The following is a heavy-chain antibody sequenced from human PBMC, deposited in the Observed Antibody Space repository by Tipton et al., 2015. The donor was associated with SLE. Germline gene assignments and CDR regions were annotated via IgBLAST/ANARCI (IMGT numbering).Heavy chain of an antibody. J-gene: IGHJ4*02. Sequence: TLSLTCAVYGGSFSGYYWSWIRQPPGKGLEWIGRIYTSGSTNYNPSLKSRVTISVDTSKNQFSLKLSSVTAADTAVYYCARSPGIAVSGGFDYWGQGTLVTVSS. CDR3: ARSPGIAVSGGFDY. D-gene: IGHD6-19*01. V-gene: IGHV4-59*10. CDR1: GGSFSGYY. CDR2: IYTSGST.